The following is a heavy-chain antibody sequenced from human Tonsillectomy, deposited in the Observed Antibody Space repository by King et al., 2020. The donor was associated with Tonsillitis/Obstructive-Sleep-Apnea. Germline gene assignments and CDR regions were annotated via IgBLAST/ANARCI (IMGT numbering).Heavy chain of an antibody. CDR1: GFTFSDSA. V-gene: IGHV3-73*01. Sequence: VQLVESGGGLVQPGGSLKLSCAASGFTFSDSAMHWVRQASGKGLEWVGRIRSKANNYATAYAASVKGRFTISRDDSKNTAYLQMNSLKTEDTAVYDWTRRGRANMFRGVQNSYYMDVWGKGTTVTVSS. D-gene: IGHD3-10*01. CDR3: TRRGRANMFRGVQNSYYMDV. CDR2: IRSKANNYAT. J-gene: IGHJ6*03.